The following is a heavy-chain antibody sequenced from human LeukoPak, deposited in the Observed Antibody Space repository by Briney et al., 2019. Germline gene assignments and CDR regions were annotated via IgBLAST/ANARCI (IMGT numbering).Heavy chain of an antibody. CDR2: INPSGGST. J-gene: IGHJ3*02. CDR1: GYTFTSHY. V-gene: IGHV1-46*01. D-gene: IGHD3-22*01. Sequence: GASVKVSCKASGYTFTSHYMHWVRQAPGQGLEWMGNINPSGGSTSYAQKFQGRVTMTRDMSTSTVYMELSSLRSEDTAVYYCARDLYYDSSGYDAFDMWGQGTMVTVSS. CDR3: ARDLYYDSSGYDAFDM.